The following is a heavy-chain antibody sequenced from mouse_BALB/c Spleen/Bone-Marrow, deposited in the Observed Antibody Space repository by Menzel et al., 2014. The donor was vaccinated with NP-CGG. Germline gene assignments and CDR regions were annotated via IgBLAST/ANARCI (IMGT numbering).Heavy chain of an antibody. J-gene: IGHJ2*01. Sequence: VQLQQSGAELVRPGSSVKISCESSGYVFSTYWINWVKQRPGQGLEWIGQIYPGDGDTDYNGKFKDKATLTADKSPNTAYMQLSSLTSEDSAVYFCARGGISDDYWGQGTTLTVSS. CDR2: IYPGDGDT. CDR1: GYVFSTYW. CDR3: ARGGISDDY. V-gene: IGHV1-80*01.